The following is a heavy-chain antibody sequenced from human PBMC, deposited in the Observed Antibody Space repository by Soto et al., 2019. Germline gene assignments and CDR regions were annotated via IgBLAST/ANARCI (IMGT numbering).Heavy chain of an antibody. J-gene: IGHJ3*02. CDR2: ISAYNGNT. CDR1: GYTFTSYG. CDR3: ARDGAYCSGGSCYLNDAFDI. V-gene: IGHV1-18*01. D-gene: IGHD2-15*01. Sequence: ASVKVSCKASGYTFTSYGISWVRQAPGQGLEWMGWISAYNGNTNYAQKLQGRVTMTTDTSTSTAYMELRSLRSDDTAVYYCARDGAYCSGGSCYLNDAFDIWGQGTMVTVS.